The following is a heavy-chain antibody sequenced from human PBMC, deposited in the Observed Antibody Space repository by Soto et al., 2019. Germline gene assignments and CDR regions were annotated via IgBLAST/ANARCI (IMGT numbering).Heavy chain of an antibody. CDR2: IKQDGSEK. CDR3: ARDHDWNWEESFDY. D-gene: IGHD1-7*01. J-gene: IGHJ4*02. CDR1: GFTFSSYW. V-gene: IGHV3-7*01. Sequence: GGSLRLSCAASGFTFSSYWMSWVRQAPGKGLEWVANIKQDGSEKYYVDSVKGRFTISRDNAKNSLYLQMNSLRAEDTAVYYCARDHDWNWEESFDYWGQGTLVTVSS.